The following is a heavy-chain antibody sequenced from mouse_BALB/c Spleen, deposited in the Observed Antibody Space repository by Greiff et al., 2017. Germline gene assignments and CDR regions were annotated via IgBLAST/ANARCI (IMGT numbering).Heavy chain of an antibody. CDR2: ISYSGST. Sequence: EVKLVESGPGLVKPSQSLSLTCTVTGYSITSDYAWNWIRQFPGNKLEWMGYISYSGSTSYNPSLKSRISITRDTSKNQFFLQLNSVTTEDTATYYCANSNYAWFAYWGQGTLVTVSA. CDR1: GYSITSDYA. D-gene: IGHD2-5*01. CDR3: ANSNYAWFAY. J-gene: IGHJ3*01. V-gene: IGHV3-2*02.